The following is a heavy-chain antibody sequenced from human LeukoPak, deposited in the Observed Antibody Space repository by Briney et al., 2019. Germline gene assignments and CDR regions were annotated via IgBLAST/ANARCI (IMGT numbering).Heavy chain of an antibody. V-gene: IGHV3-53*01. D-gene: IGHD1-14*01. CDR1: GFTFSNYW. CDR2: LYSDGNT. J-gene: IGHJ4*02. CDR3: ARGVEPLAANTLAY. Sequence: QPGGSLRLSCAASGFTFSNYWMYWVRQAPGKGLEWVSVLYSDGNTKYADSVQGRFTISRDNSKNTLYLEMNSLSPDDTAVYYCARGVEPLAANTLAYWGQGTLVTVSS.